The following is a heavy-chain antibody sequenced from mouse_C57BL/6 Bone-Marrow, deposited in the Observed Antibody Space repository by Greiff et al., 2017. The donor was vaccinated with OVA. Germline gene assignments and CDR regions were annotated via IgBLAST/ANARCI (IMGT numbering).Heavy chain of an antibody. V-gene: IGHV1-85*01. J-gene: IGHJ1*03. CDR2: IYPRAGST. CDR3: ARWDTTVVRYFDV. Sequence: VQLQQSGPELVKPGASVKLSCKASGYTFTSYDINWVKQRPGQGLEWIGWIYPRAGSTKYNEKFKGKATLTVDTSSSTAYMELHSLTSEDSAVYFCARWDTTVVRYFDVGGTGTTVTVSS. CDR1: GYTFTSYD. D-gene: IGHD1-1*01.